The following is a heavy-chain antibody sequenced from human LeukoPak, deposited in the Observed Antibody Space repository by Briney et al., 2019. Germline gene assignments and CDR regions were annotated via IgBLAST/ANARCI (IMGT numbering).Heavy chain of an antibody. CDR3: ARVQFLHYYDSSGYYFLDY. CDR2: ISSSGSTI. Sequence: GGSLRLSCAASGFTFSSYAMSWVRQAPGKGLEWVSYISSSGSTIYYADSVKGRFTISRHNSKNTLYLQMNSLRAEDTAVYYCARVQFLHYYDSSGYYFLDYWGQGTLVTVSS. J-gene: IGHJ4*02. V-gene: IGHV3-48*01. CDR1: GFTFSSYA. D-gene: IGHD3-22*01.